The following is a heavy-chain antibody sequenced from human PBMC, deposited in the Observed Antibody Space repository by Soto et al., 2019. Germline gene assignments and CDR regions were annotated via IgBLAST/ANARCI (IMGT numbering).Heavy chain of an antibody. CDR3: AGGHRREGRVPSNY. CDR1: GYTFTRYD. V-gene: IGHV1-8*01. J-gene: IGHJ4*02. CDR2: MNPNSGNT. D-gene: IGHD3-16*02. Sequence: ASVKVSCKASGYTFTRYDINWVRQATGQGLEWMGWMNPNSGNTGYAQKFQGRVTMTRNTSISTAYMELSSLRSEDTAVYYCAGGHRREGRVPSNYWGQGTLVTVSS.